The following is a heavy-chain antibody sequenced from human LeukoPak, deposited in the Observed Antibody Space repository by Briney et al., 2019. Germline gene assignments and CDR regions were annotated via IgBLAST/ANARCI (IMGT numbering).Heavy chain of an antibody. J-gene: IGHJ4*02. V-gene: IGHV1-46*01. CDR3: ARDQEGFDY. CDR1: GYTFTSNY. CDR2: IYPRDGST. Sequence: GASVTVSCKASGYTFTSNYIHWVRQAPGQGLEWMGMIYPRDGSTSYARKFQGRVTVTRDTSTSTVHMELSGLRSEDTAVYYCARDQEGFDYWGQGTLVTVSS.